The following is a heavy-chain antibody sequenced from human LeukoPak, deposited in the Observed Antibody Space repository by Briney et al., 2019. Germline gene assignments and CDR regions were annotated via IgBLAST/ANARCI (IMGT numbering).Heavy chain of an antibody. V-gene: IGHV4-59*01. J-gene: IGHJ2*01. D-gene: IGHD6-19*01. CDR2: IYHSGTT. CDR1: NGSISTYY. CDR3: ARDSFGSGWYAP. Sequence: PSETLSLTCTVSNGSISTYYWSWIRQPLGKRLEWIGHIYHSGTTIYNPTLKSRVTMSVDTSKNQFSLHLTSVTAADTAVYFCARDSFGSGWYAPWGRGSLVTVSS.